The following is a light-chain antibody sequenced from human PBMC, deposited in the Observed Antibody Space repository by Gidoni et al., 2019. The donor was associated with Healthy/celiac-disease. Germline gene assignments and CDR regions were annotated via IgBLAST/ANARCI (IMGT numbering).Light chain of an antibody. V-gene: IGLV2-23*02. J-gene: IGLJ2*01. CDR1: SSDVGSYNL. CDR3: CSDAGSSTFWVV. Sequence: QSALTQPASVSVSPGQSITISCTGTSSDVGSYNLVSWYQQHPGKAPKLMIYEVSKRPSGVSKRFSGSKSGNTASLTIFGLQAEDEADYYCCSDAGSSTFWVVFGGGTKLTVL. CDR2: EVS.